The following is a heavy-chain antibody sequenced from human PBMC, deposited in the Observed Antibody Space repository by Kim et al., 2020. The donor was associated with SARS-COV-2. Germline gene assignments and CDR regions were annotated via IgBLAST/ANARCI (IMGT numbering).Heavy chain of an antibody. CDR2: INAGNGNT. V-gene: IGHV1-3*01. CDR3: ARDFDYYGSLLWFDP. D-gene: IGHD3-10*01. J-gene: IGHJ5*02. Sequence: ASVKVSCKASGYTFTSYAMHWVRQAPGQSLEWMGWINAGNGNTKYSQKFQGRVTITRDTSATTAYMELSSLRSGDTAVYYCARDFDYYGSLLWFDPWGQGTLGPVSS. CDR1: GYTFTSYA.